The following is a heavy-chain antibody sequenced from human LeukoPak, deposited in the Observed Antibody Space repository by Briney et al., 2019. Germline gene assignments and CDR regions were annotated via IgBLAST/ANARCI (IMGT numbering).Heavy chain of an antibody. D-gene: IGHD2-2*01. J-gene: IGHJ3*02. CDR1: GYTFTSYD. V-gene: IGHV1-2*02. CDR3: ARLTDQLLFLDI. Sequence: GASVKVSCKASGYTFTSYDINWVRQATGQGLEWMGWINPNSGGTNYAQKFQGRVTMTRDTSISTAYMELSRLRSDDTAVYYCARLTDQLLFLDIWGQGTMVTVSS. CDR2: INPNSGGT.